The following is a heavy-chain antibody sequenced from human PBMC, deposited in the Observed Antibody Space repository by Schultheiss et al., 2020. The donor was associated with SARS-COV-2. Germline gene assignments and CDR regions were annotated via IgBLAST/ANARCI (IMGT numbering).Heavy chain of an antibody. CDR3: ARVDHVLRFLRP. J-gene: IGHJ5*02. CDR2: IYHSGST. CDR1: GDSISSYY. Sequence: SETLSLTCTVSGDSISSYYWSWIRQPAGKGLEWIGEIYHSGSTNYNPSLKSRVTISVDKSKNQFSLKLSSVTAADTAVYYCARVDHVLRFLRPWGQGTLVTVSS. V-gene: IGHV4-59*12. D-gene: IGHD3-3*01.